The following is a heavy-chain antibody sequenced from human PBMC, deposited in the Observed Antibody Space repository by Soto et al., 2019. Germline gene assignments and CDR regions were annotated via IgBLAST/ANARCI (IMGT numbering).Heavy chain of an antibody. CDR3: AIFGITGSYHDVFDF. Sequence: SETLSLTCTVSGGSISSSTYYWGWIRQPPGKGLEWIGSIYYSGSTYYNPSLKSRVTISVDTSKNQLSLKLSSVTAAETAVYYCAIFGITGSYHDVFDFWGKGTMVPVSS. J-gene: IGHJ3*01. CDR1: GGSISSSTYY. D-gene: IGHD1-26*01. CDR2: IYYSGST. V-gene: IGHV4-39*01.